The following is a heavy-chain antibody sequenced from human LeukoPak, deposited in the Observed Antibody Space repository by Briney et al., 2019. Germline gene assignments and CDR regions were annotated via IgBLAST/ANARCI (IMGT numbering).Heavy chain of an antibody. Sequence: GGSLRLSCAASGFTFSSYAMSWVRQAPGKGLEWVSSISSSSSYIYYADSVKGRFTISRDNAKNSLYLQMNSLRAEDTAVYYCARERPYGASALDYWGQGTLVTVSS. CDR1: GFTFSSYA. CDR3: ARERPYGASALDY. D-gene: IGHD4-17*01. V-gene: IGHV3-21*01. CDR2: ISSSSSYI. J-gene: IGHJ4*02.